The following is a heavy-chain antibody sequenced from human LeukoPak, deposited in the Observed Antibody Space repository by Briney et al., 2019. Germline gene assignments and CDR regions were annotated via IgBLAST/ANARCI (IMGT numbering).Heavy chain of an antibody. CDR2: IYYSGST. V-gene: IGHV4-59*01. CDR1: GGSISSYY. J-gene: IGHJ5*02. D-gene: IGHD4-17*01. CDR3: ARVWGLSYGDRRFDP. Sequence: SETLSLACTVSGGSISSYYWSWIRQPPGKGLEWIGYIYYSGSTNYNPSLKSRVTISVDTSKNQFSLKLSSVTAADTAVYYCARVWGLSYGDRRFDPWGQGTLVTVSS.